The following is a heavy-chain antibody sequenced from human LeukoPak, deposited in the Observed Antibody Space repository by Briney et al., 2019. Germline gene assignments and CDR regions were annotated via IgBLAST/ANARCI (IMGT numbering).Heavy chain of an antibody. CDR2: ISWNSGSI. CDR1: GFTFDDYA. CDR3: AKGSTRITGTPGGGY. V-gene: IGHV3-9*01. D-gene: IGHD1-20*01. J-gene: IGHJ4*02. Sequence: TGGSLRLSCAASGFTFDDYAMHWVRQAPGKGLEWVSGISWNSGSIGYADSVKGRFTISRDNAKNALYLQMNSLRAEDTALYYCAKGSTRITGTPGGGYWGQGTLVTVSS.